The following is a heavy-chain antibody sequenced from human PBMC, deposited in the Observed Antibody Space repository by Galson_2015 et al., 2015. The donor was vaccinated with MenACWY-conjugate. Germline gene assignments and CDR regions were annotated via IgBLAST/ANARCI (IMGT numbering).Heavy chain of an antibody. CDR1: GGSISSRSYY. D-gene: IGHD4-23*01. J-gene: IGHJ2*01. CDR3: ARASIYGRSYWYFDL. Sequence: ATLSLTCTVSGGSISSRSYYWGWIRQPPGKGLEWIGSIYYSGSTYYNPSLKSRVTISVDTSKNQFSLKLSSVTAADTAVYYCARASIYGRSYWYFDLWGRGTLVTVSS. V-gene: IGHV4-39*07. CDR2: IYYSGST.